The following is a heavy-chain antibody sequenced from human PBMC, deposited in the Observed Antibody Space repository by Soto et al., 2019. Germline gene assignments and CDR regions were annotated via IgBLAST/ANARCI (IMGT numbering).Heavy chain of an antibody. J-gene: IGHJ4*02. Sequence: SVKVSCKASGGTFRNYAISWVRQAPGQGLEWMGGIIPIFGTANHAQKFQGRVTITADESTSTAYMELRSLRSEDTAVYYCARASGYDSGDYYYAYWGQGTVVTVSS. D-gene: IGHD3-22*01. CDR2: IIPIFGTA. CDR1: GGTFRNYA. CDR3: ARASGYDSGDYYYAY. V-gene: IGHV1-69*13.